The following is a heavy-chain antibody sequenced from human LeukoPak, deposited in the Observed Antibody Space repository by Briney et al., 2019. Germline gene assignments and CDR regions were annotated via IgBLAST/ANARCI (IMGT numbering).Heavy chain of an antibody. CDR1: GFTFTNYN. CDR2: INVITGYI. D-gene: IGHD1-26*01. J-gene: IGHJ3*02. CDR3: ARDRSGSSSVDDAFDI. Sequence: GRSLRLSCAASGFTFTNYNMNWVRQAPGKGMEWVAYINVITGYIYYADSLKGRFTISRDNAKKSLFLEMNSLRVEDTAVYYCARDRSGSSSVDDAFDIWGQGRMVTVSS. V-gene: IGHV3-21*01.